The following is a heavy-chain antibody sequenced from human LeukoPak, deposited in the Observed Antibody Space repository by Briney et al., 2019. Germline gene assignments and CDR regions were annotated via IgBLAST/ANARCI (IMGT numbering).Heavy chain of an antibody. D-gene: IGHD1-26*01. Sequence: GGSLRLSCAASGFTFSSYSMNWVRQAPGKGLEWVSSISGTGGATYYADSVKGRFTISRDNSRNTLSLQMNSLRAEDTAVYYCAKLIEGAGTGYWGQGTLVTVSS. CDR2: ISGTGGAT. CDR3: AKLIEGAGTGY. J-gene: IGHJ4*02. CDR1: GFTFSSYS. V-gene: IGHV3-23*01.